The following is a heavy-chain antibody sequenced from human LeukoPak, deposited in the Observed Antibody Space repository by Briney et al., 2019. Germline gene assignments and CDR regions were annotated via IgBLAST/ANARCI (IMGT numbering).Heavy chain of an antibody. V-gene: IGHV5-51*01. Sequence: AEPLQISCKGSAYSFTSDCIVCVGHLPAKGLEWLRIIHLGNSDPRYSPSFQGQVTSSADKSISTADLQWRSLKASDTAMFWCAGAVAGNYYFEQWGEGTLVTVSS. CDR1: AYSFTSDC. J-gene: IGHJ4*02. CDR3: AGAVAGNYYFEQ. D-gene: IGHD6-19*01. CDR2: IHLGNSDP.